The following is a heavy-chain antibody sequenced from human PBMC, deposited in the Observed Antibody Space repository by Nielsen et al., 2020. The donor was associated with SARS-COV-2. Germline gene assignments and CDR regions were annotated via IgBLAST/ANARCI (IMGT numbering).Heavy chain of an antibody. Sequence: SETLSLTCAVYGGSFTNHHWAWVRQPPEKGLEWIGEINHIGSTNYNLSPMCRVTMSVDTSKNQFSLKLSSLTAADTAVYYCARQGLNDSSGYEFDYWGQGALVTVSS. CDR1: GGSFTNHH. V-gene: IGHV4-34*01. CDR2: INHIGST. CDR3: ARQGLNDSSGYEFDY. J-gene: IGHJ4*02. D-gene: IGHD3-22*01.